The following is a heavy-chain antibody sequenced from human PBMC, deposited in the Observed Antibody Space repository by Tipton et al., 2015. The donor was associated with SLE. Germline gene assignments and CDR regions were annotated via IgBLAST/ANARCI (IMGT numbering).Heavy chain of an antibody. CDR2: VYASGSA. V-gene: IGHV4-61*02. D-gene: IGHD1-26*01. CDR1: GGSISSGNYY. CDR3: AREGEGWELLY. Sequence: TLSLTCTVPGGSISSGNYYWSWIRQPAGKGLEWIGRVYASGSANHNPSLKSRVTISVDTSKNQFSLKLSSVTAADTAVYYCAREGEGWELLYWGQGTLVTVSS. J-gene: IGHJ4*02.